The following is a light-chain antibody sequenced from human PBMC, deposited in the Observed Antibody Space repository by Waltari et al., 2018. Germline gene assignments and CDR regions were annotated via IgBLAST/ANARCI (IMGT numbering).Light chain of an antibody. CDR2: EVK. CDR3: SSYTSTKIL. J-gene: IGLJ2*01. V-gene: IGLV2-14*01. Sequence: QSALTQPASVSGSPGQSITISCTGTIHDVGTYPYVSWYQQHPGKAPKLIIFEVKNRPSGVSNRFSGSKYANTASLTISGLQAEDEADYYCSSYTSTKILFGGGTKLTVL. CDR1: IHDVGTYPY.